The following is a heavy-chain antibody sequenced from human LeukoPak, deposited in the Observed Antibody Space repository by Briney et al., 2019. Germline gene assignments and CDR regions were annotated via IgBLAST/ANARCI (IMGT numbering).Heavy chain of an antibody. V-gene: IGHV3-7*01. D-gene: IGHD1-26*01. Sequence: GGSQRLSCAASGFTFSSYWMTWVRQAPGKGLEWVANIKQDGSEKYYVDSVKGRFTISRDNAKKSLYLQMNSLRAEDTAVYYCARDLVVGLFDYWGQGTLVTVSS. CDR2: IKQDGSEK. CDR3: ARDLVVGLFDY. J-gene: IGHJ4*02. CDR1: GFTFSSYW.